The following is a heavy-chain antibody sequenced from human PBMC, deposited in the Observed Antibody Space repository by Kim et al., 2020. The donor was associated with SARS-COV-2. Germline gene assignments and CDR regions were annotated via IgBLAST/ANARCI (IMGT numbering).Heavy chain of an antibody. J-gene: IGHJ6*02. CDR1: GDSVSSNSAA. Sequence: SQTLSLTCAISGDSVSSNSAAWNWIRQSPSRGLEWLGRTYYRSKWYNDYAVSVKSRITINPDTSKNQFSLQLNSVTPEDTAVYYCAGLGTVVPAAKVDYHYYYGMGVWGQGTTVTVSS. V-gene: IGHV6-1*01. D-gene: IGHD2-2*01. CDR3: AGLGTVVPAAKVDYHYYYGMGV. CDR2: TYYRSKWYN.